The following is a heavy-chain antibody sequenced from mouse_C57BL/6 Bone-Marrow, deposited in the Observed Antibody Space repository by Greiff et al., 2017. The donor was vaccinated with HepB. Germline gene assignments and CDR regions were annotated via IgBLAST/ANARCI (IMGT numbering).Heavy chain of an antibody. Sequence: EVQRVESEGGLVQPGSSMKLSCTASGFTFSDYYMAWVRQVPEKGLEWVANINYDGSSTYYLDSLKSRFIISRDNAKNILYLQMSSLKSEDTATYYCARGYYDYEGWYFDVWGTGTTVTVSS. CDR1: GFTFSDYY. V-gene: IGHV5-16*01. D-gene: IGHD2-4*01. J-gene: IGHJ1*03. CDR3: ARGYYDYEGWYFDV. CDR2: INYDGSST.